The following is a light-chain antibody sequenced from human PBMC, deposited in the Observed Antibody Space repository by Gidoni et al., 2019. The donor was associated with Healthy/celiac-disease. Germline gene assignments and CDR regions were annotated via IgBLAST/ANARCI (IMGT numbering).Light chain of an antibody. CDR1: QSGSSY. V-gene: IGKV3-11*01. Sequence: EIGWTQSPATLSLTQGERATLSCRASQSGSSYLAWYQQIPGQAPLLLIYDASNRATRIPARFSGSGSGTDFTLPIRSLEPVDFAVSSCQQRSNWPPLTFGGGTQVELK. CDR3: QQRSNWPPLT. J-gene: IGKJ4*01. CDR2: DAS.